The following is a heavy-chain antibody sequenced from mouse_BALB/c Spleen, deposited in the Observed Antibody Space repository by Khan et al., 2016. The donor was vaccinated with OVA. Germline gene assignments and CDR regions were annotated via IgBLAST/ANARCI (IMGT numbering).Heavy chain of an antibody. Sequence: VQLQQSGAELVKPGASVKLSCTASGFNIKDTYLHWVKQRPEQGLEWIGRIAPANGNTPYDPKFQGKATITSDTSSNTSYLQLNSLTSEDTAVYYGARPSYDPRDFEVWGAGTTVTVSS. J-gene: IGHJ1*01. CDR2: IAPANGNT. V-gene: IGHV14-3*02. D-gene: IGHD2-3*01. CDR3: ARPSYDPRDFEV. CDR1: GFNIKDTY.